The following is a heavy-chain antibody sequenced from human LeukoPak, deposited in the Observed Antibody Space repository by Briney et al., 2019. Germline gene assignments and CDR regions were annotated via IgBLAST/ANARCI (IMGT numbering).Heavy chain of an antibody. J-gene: IGHJ4*02. Sequence: KTSETLSLTCAVYGVSFSGYYWSWIRQPPGKGLEWIGEINHSGSTNYNPSLKSRVTISVDTSKNQFSLKLSSVTAADTAVYYCARGCGTMVRGVCNYWGQGTLVTVSS. D-gene: IGHD3-10*01. CDR2: INHSGST. V-gene: IGHV4-34*01. CDR1: GVSFSGYY. CDR3: ARGCGTMVRGVCNY.